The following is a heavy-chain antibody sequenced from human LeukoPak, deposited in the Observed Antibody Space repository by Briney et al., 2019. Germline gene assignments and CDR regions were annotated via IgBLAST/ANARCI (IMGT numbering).Heavy chain of an antibody. V-gene: IGHV3-23*01. CDR2: VSGSGAHT. CDR3: AKRYSDGGFDP. Sequence: GGSLRLSCAASGFTFSSYAMTWVRQAPGKGLQWVSAVSGSGAHTYYADSVKGRFTVSRDNSKNTVFLQMNDLTIEDTAIYYCAKRYSDGGFDPWGQGTLVTVSS. D-gene: IGHD3-10*01. CDR1: GFTFSSYA. J-gene: IGHJ5*02.